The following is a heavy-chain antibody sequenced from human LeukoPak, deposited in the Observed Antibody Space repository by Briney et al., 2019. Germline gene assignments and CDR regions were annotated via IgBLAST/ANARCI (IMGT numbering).Heavy chain of an antibody. V-gene: IGHV3-23*01. D-gene: IGHD3-9*01. J-gene: IGHJ4*02. CDR3: AKAYNDILTSDHY. CDR2: ISGSGSST. CDR1: GFTFSSYA. Sequence: PGGSLRLSCAASGFTFSSYAMSWVRQAPGKGLEWVSGISGSGSSTYYADSVKGRFTISRDNSKNTLSLQMNSLRAEDTAVYYCAKAYNDILTSDHYWGQGTLVTVSS.